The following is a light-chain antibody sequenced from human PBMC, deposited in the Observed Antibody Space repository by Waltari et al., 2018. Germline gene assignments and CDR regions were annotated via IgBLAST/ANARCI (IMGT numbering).Light chain of an antibody. CDR1: QSVSSNY. CDR2: GAS. CDR3: QEYDDSPPWT. J-gene: IGKJ1*01. Sequence: EIVLTQSPGTLSLSPGERATLSCRASQSVSSNYLAWYQQKPGQAPRLLIYGASSRATGIPDRFSGSGSGTAFTLIISRLEPDDFAVYYCQEYDDSPPWTFGQGTKVEIK. V-gene: IGKV3-20*01.